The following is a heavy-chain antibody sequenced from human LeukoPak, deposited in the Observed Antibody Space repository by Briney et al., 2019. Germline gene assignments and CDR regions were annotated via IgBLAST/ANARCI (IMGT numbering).Heavy chain of an antibody. D-gene: IGHD4-23*01. J-gene: IGHJ5*02. CDR2: ISAYNGNT. CDR3: ARVSMVVTLNWFDP. Sequence: GASVKVSCKASGYTFTSYGISWVRQAPGQGLEWMGWISAYNGNTNYAQKLQGRVTTTTDTSTSTAYMELRSLRSDDTAVYYCARVSMVVTLNWFDPWGPGTLVTVSS. V-gene: IGHV1-18*01. CDR1: GYTFTSYG.